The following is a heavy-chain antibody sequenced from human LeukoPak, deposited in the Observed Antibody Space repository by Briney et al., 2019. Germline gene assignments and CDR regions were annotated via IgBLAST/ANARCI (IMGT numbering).Heavy chain of an antibody. CDR2: IYTSGST. CDR1: GGSISSYY. J-gene: IGHJ6*02. CDR3: ARQMIAAGKNYYGMDV. Sequence: PSETLSLTCTVSGGSISSYYWTWIRQPAGKGLEWIGRIYTSGSTNYNPSLKSRVTMSVDTSNNQFSLNLSSVTAADTAVYYRARQMIAAGKNYYGMDVWGQGITVTVSS. D-gene: IGHD6-13*01. V-gene: IGHV4-4*07.